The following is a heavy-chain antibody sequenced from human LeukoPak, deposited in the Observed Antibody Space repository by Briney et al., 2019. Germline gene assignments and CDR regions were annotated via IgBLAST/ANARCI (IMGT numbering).Heavy chain of an antibody. D-gene: IGHD2-21*02. CDR1: GFTFSSYS. Sequence: GGSLRLSCAASGFTFSSYSMNWVRQAPGKGLEWVSSISSSSSYIYYADSVKGRFTISRDNAKNSLYLQMNSLRAEDTAVYYCARSAYCGGDCYSRGYYFDYWGQGALVTVSS. J-gene: IGHJ4*02. V-gene: IGHV3-21*01. CDR3: ARSAYCGGDCYSRGYYFDY. CDR2: ISSSSSYI.